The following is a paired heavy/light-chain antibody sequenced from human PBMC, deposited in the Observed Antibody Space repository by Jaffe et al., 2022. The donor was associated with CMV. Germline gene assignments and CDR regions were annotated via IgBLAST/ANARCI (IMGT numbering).Heavy chain of an antibody. CDR2: IVPVFGTP. J-gene: IGHJ4*02. V-gene: IGHV1-69*18. D-gene: IGHD4-4*01. Sequence: QVQVVQSEAEVREPGSSVKVSCTTSGDTFSYHAISWVRQAPGQRLEWMGRIVPVFGTPHFAQKFQDRLSISADEFTNTAYMELSSLKSGDTAVYYCAREGDDYSTGMAIRHYYFDYWGPGTLVTVSS. CDR1: GDTFSYHA. CDR3: AREGDDYSTGMAIRHYYFDY.
Light chain of an antibody. CDR1: TSNIGSNT. CDR3: TAWDDSLDGVA. V-gene: IGLV1-44*01. CDR2: LNS. Sequence: QSVLTQPPSASGAPGQRVTISCSGSTSNIGSNTVNWYQHLPGMAPKLLLYLNSQRPSGVPDRFSGSKSGTSASLAISGLQSEDEADYYCTAWDDSLDGVAFGGGTKLTVL. J-gene: IGLJ3*02.